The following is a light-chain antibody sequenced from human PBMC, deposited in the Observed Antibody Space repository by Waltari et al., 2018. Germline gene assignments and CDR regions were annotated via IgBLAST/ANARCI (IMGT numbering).Light chain of an antibody. J-gene: IGKJ4*01. CDR3: QQYYGTPLT. CDR1: QSVLYSSNEKNY. V-gene: IGKV4-1*01. CDR2: WAS. Sequence: DIVMTQSPDSLAVSLGERATINCKSLQSVLYSSNEKNYFGLYQQKPGQPPKLLIYWASTRESGVPDRFSGSGSGTDFTLTISSLQAEDVAVYYCQQYYGTPLTFGGGTRVEIK.